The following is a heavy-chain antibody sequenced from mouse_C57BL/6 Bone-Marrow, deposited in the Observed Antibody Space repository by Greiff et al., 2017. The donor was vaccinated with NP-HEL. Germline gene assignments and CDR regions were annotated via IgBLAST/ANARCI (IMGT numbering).Heavy chain of an antibody. D-gene: IGHD2-2*01. J-gene: IGHJ2*01. V-gene: IGHV5-4*01. CDR2: ISDGGSYT. Sequence: EVKVVESGGGLVKPGGSLKLSCAASGFTFSSSAMSWVRQTPEKRLEWVATISDGGSYTYYPDNVKGRFTISRDNAKNNLYLQMSHLKSEDTAMYYCAREGGYPYYFDYWGQGTTLTVSS. CDR3: AREGGYPYYFDY. CDR1: GFTFSSSA.